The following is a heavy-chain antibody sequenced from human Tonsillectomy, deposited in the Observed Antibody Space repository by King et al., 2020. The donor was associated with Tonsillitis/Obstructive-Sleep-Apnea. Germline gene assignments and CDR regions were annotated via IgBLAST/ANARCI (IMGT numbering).Heavy chain of an antibody. J-gene: IGHJ3*02. CDR3: ARHEDYDFWSGYSQYAFDI. D-gene: IGHD3-3*01. CDR1: GGSISSYY. Sequence: VQLQESGPGLVKPSETLSLTCTVSGGSISSYYWSWIRQPPGKGLEWIGYIYYSGSTNYNPSLKSRVTISVDTSKNQFSLKLSSVTAADTAVYYCARHEDYDFWSGYSQYAFDIWGQGTMVTVSS. V-gene: IGHV4-59*08. CDR2: IYYSGST.